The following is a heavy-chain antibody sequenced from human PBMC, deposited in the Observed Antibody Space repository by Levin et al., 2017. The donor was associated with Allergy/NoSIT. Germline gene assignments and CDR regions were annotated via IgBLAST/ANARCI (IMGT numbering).Heavy chain of an antibody. CDR1: GFTFSRFY. D-gene: IGHD2-2*01. J-gene: IGHJ4*02. Sequence: ETLSLTCAASGFTFSRFYMHWVRQAPGQGLVWVAHINSDGSNTNYADSVKGRFTISRDNAKNTLYLQMNSLTAEDTSLYFCARGGCSATSCLDNWGQGTLVTVSS. V-gene: IGHV3-74*01. CDR2: INSDGSNT. CDR3: ARGGCSATSCLDN.